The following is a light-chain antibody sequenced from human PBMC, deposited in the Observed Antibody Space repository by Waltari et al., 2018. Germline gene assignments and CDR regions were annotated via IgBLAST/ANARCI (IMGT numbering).Light chain of an antibody. J-gene: IGLJ1*01. CDR2: QDS. V-gene: IGLV3-1*01. CDR1: KLADKF. Sequence: SHELTQPPSASVSPGQTARITCSGDKLADKFVCWYQHKSGQSPVLIIYQDSKRPSGIPERFSGSNSGNTATLTISGTQAMDEADYYCQAWDRSPSFGTGTKVSVL. CDR3: QAWDRSPS.